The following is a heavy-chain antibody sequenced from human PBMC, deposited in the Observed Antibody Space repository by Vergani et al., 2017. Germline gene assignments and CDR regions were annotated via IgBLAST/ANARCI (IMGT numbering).Heavy chain of an antibody. D-gene: IGHD2-2*02. CDR3: AGGLGYCSSASCYSYYYYMDV. CDR1: GGTFSSYA. V-gene: IGHV1-69*01. CDR2: IIPIFGTA. Sequence: QVQLVQSGAEVKKPGSSVKVSCKASGGTFSSYAISWVRQAPGQGLEWMGGIIPIFGTANYAQKFQGRVTITADESTSTAYMELSSLRSEDTAVYYCAGGLGYCSSASCYSYYYYMDVWGKGTTVTVSS. J-gene: IGHJ6*03.